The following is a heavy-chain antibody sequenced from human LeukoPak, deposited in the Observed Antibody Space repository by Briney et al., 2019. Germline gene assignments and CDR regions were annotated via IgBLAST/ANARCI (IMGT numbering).Heavy chain of an antibody. Sequence: SETLSLTCTVSGGSISSYYWSWIRHPPGRGLEWIGYIYYSGSTNYNPSIKSRVNISVDTSKNQFSLKLSSVNAADRAVYYCARHQITGDGYNPFDPWGQGTLVTVSS. CDR3: ARHQITGDGYNPFDP. V-gene: IGHV4-59*08. CDR1: GGSISSYY. J-gene: IGHJ5*02. D-gene: IGHD5-24*01. CDR2: IYYSGST.